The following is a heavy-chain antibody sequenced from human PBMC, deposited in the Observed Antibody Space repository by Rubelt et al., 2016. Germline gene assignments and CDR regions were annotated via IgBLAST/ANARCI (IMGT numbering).Heavy chain of an antibody. CDR2: ISGSGGST. V-gene: IGHV3-23*01. J-gene: IGHJ1*01. CDR3: ANAYGYCELVYFQH. D-gene: IGHD4-17*01. Sequence: ISGSGGSTYYADSVKGRFTISRDNSKNTLYLQMNSLRAEDTAVYYCANAYGYCELVYFQHWGQGTLVTVSS.